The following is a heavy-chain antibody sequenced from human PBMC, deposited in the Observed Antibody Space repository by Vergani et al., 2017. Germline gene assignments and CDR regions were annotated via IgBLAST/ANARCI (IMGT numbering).Heavy chain of an antibody. CDR2: ISGSGTRT. J-gene: IGHJ3*02. CDR3: AKRPHSSWYFDDAFDI. Sequence: EVQLLESGGGLVQPGGSLRLSCAASGFTFNSYAMSWVRQAPGKGLEWVSGISGSGTRTYYADSVKGRSTISRDNSKNTLYLQMKSLRAEDTAIYHCAKRPHSSWYFDDAFDIWGQGTMVTVSS. D-gene: IGHD6-13*01. CDR1: GFTFNSYA. V-gene: IGHV3-23*01.